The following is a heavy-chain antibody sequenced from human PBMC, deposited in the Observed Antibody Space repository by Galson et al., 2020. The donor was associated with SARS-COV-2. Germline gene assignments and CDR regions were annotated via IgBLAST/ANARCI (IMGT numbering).Heavy chain of an antibody. CDR1: GYTFTGHY. CDR2: INPNSGGT. Sequence: ASVKVSCKASGYTFTGHYMHSVRQAPGQGLEWMAWINPNSGGTNYAQKFQGRVTMTRDTSISTAYMELSRLRSDDTAVYYCARSPSHDYDILTVYYIMFDPLGQGTLVTVSS. V-gene: IGHV1-2*02. CDR3: ARSPSHDYDILTVYYIMFDP. D-gene: IGHD3-9*01. J-gene: IGHJ5*02.